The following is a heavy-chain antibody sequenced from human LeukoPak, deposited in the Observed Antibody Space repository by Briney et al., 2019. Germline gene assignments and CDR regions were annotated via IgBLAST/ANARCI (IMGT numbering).Heavy chain of an antibody. CDR3: ARDSGSYFLF. Sequence: PGGSLRLSCAASGFNFGDYYMGWIRQAPGKGLEWVSHISSSSSYTKYADSVKGRFTISRDNAKNTLYLQMNSLRVEDTAVYYCARDSGSYFLFWGQGTLVTVSS. CDR1: GFNFGDYY. V-gene: IGHV3-11*06. CDR2: ISSSSSYT. J-gene: IGHJ4*02. D-gene: IGHD1-26*01.